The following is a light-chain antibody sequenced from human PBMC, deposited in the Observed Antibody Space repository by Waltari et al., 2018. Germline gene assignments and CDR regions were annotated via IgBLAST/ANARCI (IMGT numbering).Light chain of an antibody. CDR3: MQALQTPA. Sequence: DIVMTQSPLSLPVTPGAPASLSCRSSQSLLHSNGYNYLDWYLQKPGQSPQLLIYLGSNRASGVPDRFSGSGSGTDFTLKISRVEAEDVGVYYCMQALQTPAFGGGTKVEIK. CDR1: QSLLHSNGYNY. J-gene: IGKJ4*01. CDR2: LGS. V-gene: IGKV2-28*01.